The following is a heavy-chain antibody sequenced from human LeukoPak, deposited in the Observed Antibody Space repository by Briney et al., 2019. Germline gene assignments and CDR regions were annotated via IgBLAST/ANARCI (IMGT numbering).Heavy chain of an antibody. CDR1: GGSISSSHY. D-gene: IGHD3-3*01. J-gene: IGHJ5*02. CDR2: LYYSGST. Sequence: PSETLSLTCTVSGGSISSSHYWGWIRQPPGKGLEWIGSLYYSGSTYYNPSLKSRVTISLDTSKNQFSLKLSSVTAADTAVYYCARENTIFGVAGHWFDPWGQGTLVTVSS. CDR3: ARENTIFGVAGHWFDP. V-gene: IGHV4-39*07.